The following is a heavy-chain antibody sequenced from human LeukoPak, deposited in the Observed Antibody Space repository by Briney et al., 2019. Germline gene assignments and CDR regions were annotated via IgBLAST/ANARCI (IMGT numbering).Heavy chain of an antibody. V-gene: IGHV4-59*01. CDR2: IYYSGST. J-gene: IGHJ5*02. Sequence: SETLSLTCTVSGGSISNYYWSWIRQPPGKGLEWIGYIYYSGSTKYNPSLKSRVTISVDTSKNQFSLRLSSVAAADTAVYYCARENYYGSGSYTGGRFDWFDPWGQGTLVTVSS. CDR1: GGSISNYY. CDR3: ARENYYGSGSYTGGRFDWFDP. D-gene: IGHD3-10*01.